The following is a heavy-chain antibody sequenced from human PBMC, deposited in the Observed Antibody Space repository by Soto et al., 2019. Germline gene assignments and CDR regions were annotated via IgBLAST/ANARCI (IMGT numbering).Heavy chain of an antibody. J-gene: IGHJ4*02. V-gene: IGHV4-30-4*01. Sequence: SETLSLTCTVSGGSISSGDYYWSWIRQPPGKGLEWIGYIYYSGSTYYNPSLKSRVTISVDTSKNQFSPRLSAGTAADTAVYYCARVRGRDTWIQLDHAEYYFDYWGQGTLVTVSS. CDR2: IYYSGST. CDR3: ARVRGRDTWIQLDHAEYYFDY. CDR1: GGSISSGDYY. D-gene: IGHD5-18*01.